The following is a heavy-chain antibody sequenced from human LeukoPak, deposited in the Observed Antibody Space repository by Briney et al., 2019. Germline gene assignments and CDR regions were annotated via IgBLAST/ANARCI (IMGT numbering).Heavy chain of an antibody. V-gene: IGHV4-39*07. Sequence: SETLSLTCTVYGGSISSSSYYWGWIRQPPGKGLEWIGSIYHSGSTNYNPSLKSRVTISVDKSKNQFSLKLSSVTAADTAVYYCARYTSGSSVDYWGQGTLVTVSS. J-gene: IGHJ4*02. CDR2: IYHSGST. D-gene: IGHD6-6*01. CDR3: ARYTSGSSVDY. CDR1: GGSISSSSYY.